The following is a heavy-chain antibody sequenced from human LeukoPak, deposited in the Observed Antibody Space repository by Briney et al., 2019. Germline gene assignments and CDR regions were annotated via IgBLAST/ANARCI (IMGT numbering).Heavy chain of an antibody. D-gene: IGHD1-14*01. Sequence: SETLSLTCTVSGGSISSGSYYWSWIRQPAGKGLEWIGRIYTSGSTNYNPSLKSRVTISVDTSKNQFSLKLSSVTAADTAVYYYARAYRYYFDYWGQGTLVTVSS. CDR2: IYTSGST. V-gene: IGHV4-61*02. CDR1: GGSISSGSYY. CDR3: ARAYRYYFDY. J-gene: IGHJ4*02.